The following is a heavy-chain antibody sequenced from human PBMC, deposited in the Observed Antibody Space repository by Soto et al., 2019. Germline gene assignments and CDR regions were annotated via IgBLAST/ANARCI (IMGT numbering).Heavy chain of an antibody. CDR3: VKDSPVSGKYQDRDY. CDR2: LTPGGETT. Sequence: GGSLRLSCAASGFNFRGEAMTWVRQAPGKGLEWISALTPGGETTYYINSVKGRFTISRDNAKDTLFLQMNSLTDADTAIYYCVKDSPVSGKYQDRDYGGQGTLVTSPQ. J-gene: IGHJ4*02. V-gene: IGHV3-23*01. CDR1: GFNFRGEA. D-gene: IGHD1-26*01.